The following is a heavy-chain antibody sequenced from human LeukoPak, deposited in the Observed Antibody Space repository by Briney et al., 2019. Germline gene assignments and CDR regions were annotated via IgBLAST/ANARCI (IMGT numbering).Heavy chain of an antibody. CDR3: ARDGGIACGGACYRDAVDV. CDR1: GGSISSCDYY. CDR2: IYYSGST. D-gene: IGHD2-21*02. J-gene: IGHJ6*02. Sequence: SETLSLTCTVSGGSISSCDYYWTWIRQPPGKGLEWIGYIYYSGSTYYNPSLKSRVTMSVDTSKNQFSLKLSSVTAADTAVYYCARDGGIACGGACYRDAVDVWGQGTTVTVSS. V-gene: IGHV4-30-4*01.